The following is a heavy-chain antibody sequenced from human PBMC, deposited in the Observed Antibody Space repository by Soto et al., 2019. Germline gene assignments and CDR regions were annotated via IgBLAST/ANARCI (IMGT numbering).Heavy chain of an antibody. CDR3: ARDRDVAILRNRGDDAFDI. CDR2: IIPIFGTA. V-gene: IGHV1-69*13. Sequence: ASVKVSCKASGGTFSSYAISWVRQAPGQGLEWMGGIIPIFGTANYAQKFQGRVTITADESTSTAYMELSSLRSEDTAVYYCARDRDVAILRNRGDDAFDIWGQGTMVTVSS. CDR1: GGTFSSYA. J-gene: IGHJ3*02. D-gene: IGHD5-12*01.